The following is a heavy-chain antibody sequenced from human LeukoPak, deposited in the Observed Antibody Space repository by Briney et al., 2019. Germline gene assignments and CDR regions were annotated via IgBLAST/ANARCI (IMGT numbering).Heavy chain of an antibody. CDR1: GFTFSSYS. CDR2: ISSSSSYI. CDR3: AKDRGYCSSTSCYYEEDY. D-gene: IGHD2-2*01. J-gene: IGHJ4*02. Sequence: GGSLRLSCAASGFTFSSYSMNWVRQAPGKGLEWVSSISSSSSYIYYADSVKGRFTISRDNAKNTLYLQMNSLRAEDTAVYYCAKDRGYCSSTSCYYEEDYWGQGTLVTVSS. V-gene: IGHV3-21*01.